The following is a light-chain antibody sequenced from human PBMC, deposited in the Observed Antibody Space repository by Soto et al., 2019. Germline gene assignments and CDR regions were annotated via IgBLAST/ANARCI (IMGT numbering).Light chain of an antibody. CDR3: QRTYSTPLT. CDR1: PTISNY. J-gene: IGKJ4*01. V-gene: IGKV1-39*01. Sequence: EIQMTQSPSSLSASIGDRVTITCRASPTISNYLNWYQHKPGKAPELLIYAASKLQTGAPSRFSGSGSGTDFTLTISSLQPEDFATYYCQRTYSTPLTFGGGTKVEIQ. CDR2: AAS.